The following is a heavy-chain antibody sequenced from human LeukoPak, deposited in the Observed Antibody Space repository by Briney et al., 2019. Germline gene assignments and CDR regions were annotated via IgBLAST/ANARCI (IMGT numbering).Heavy chain of an antibody. CDR1: GFTFSSYW. CDR3: ARALTWGLFYFDY. D-gene: IGHD3-16*01. J-gene: IGHJ4*02. CDR2: VNEDGSFT. Sequence: PGGSLRLSCAASGFTFSSYWMHWVRQAPGKGLVWVSRVNEDGSFTTYADSVKGRFTISRDNARNTLYLQMNSLRVEDTAVYYCARALTWGLFYFDYWGQGTLVTVSS. V-gene: IGHV3-74*03.